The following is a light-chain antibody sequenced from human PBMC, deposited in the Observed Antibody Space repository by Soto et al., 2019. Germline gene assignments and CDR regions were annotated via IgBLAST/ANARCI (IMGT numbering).Light chain of an antibody. V-gene: IGKV3D-20*01. Sequence: EIVLTQSPATLSFSPGERATLSCGASQTFSGSYLAWYQQKPGLAPRLLIYDASSRATGIPDRFSGSGSGTDFTLTISRLEPEDFAVYYCQQYSTSTTFGGGTKV. CDR3: QQYSTSTT. CDR1: QTFSGSY. J-gene: IGKJ4*01. CDR2: DAS.